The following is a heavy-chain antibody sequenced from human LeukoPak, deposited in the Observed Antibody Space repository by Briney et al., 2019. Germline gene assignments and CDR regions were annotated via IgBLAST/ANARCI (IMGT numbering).Heavy chain of an antibody. Sequence: PSETLSLTCTVSGGSISSYYWSWIRQPPGKGLEWIGYIYYSGSTNYNPSLKSRVTISVDTSKNQFSLKLSSATAADTAVYYCARRGDYYDSSGYYFFDYWGQGTLVTVSS. V-gene: IGHV4-59*01. J-gene: IGHJ4*02. CDR2: IYYSGST. CDR1: GGSISSYY. D-gene: IGHD3-22*01. CDR3: ARRGDYYDSSGYYFFDY.